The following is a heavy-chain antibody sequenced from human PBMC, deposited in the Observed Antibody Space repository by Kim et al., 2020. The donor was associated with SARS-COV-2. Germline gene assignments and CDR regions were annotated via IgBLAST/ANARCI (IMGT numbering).Heavy chain of an antibody. CDR1: GYTFTSYG. CDR3: ARATTEDNYDFWSGYYWFLQEFDP. D-gene: IGHD3-3*01. J-gene: IGHJ5*02. V-gene: IGHV1-18*01. Sequence: ASVKVSCKASGYTFTSYGISWVRQAPGQGLEWMGWISAYNGNTNYAQKLQGRVTMTTDTSTSTAYMELRSLRSDDTAVYYCARATTEDNYDFWSGYYWFLQEFDPWGQGTLVTVSS. CDR2: ISAYNGNT.